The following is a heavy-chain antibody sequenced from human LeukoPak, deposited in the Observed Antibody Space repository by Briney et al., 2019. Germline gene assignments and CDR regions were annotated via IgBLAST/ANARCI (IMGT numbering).Heavy chain of an antibody. CDR3: ARDVDTAMGFGLDY. CDR1: GFTFSSYE. CDR2: ISSSGSTI. J-gene: IGHJ4*02. Sequence: GGSLRLSCAASGFTFSSYEMNWVRPAPGKGLEWVSYISSSGSTIYYADSVKGRFTISRDNAKNALYLQMNSLRAEDTAVYYCARDVDTAMGFGLDYWGQGTLVTVSS. V-gene: IGHV3-48*03. D-gene: IGHD5-18*01.